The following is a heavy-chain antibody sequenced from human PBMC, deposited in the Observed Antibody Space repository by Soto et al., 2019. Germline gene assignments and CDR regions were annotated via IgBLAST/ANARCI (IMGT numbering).Heavy chain of an antibody. J-gene: IGHJ6*02. CDR3: ARSYSTDYYYYGMDV. D-gene: IGHD4-4*01. V-gene: IGHV1-18*01. Sequence: ASVKVSCKASGYTFTSYGISWVRQAPGQGLEWMGWISAYNGNTNYAQKLQGRVTMTTDTSTSTAYMGLRSLRSDDTAVYYCARSYSTDYYYYGMDVWGQGTTVTVSS. CDR1: GYTFTSYG. CDR2: ISAYNGNT.